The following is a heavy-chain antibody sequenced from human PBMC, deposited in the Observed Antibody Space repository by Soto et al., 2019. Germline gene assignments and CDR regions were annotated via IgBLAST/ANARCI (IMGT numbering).Heavy chain of an antibody. CDR2: ISSSSTYI. D-gene: IGHD3-22*01. CDR1: GFTFSSYS. J-gene: IGHJ4*02. V-gene: IGHV3-21*01. Sequence: EVQLVETGGGLVQPGGSLRLSCAASGFTFSSYSMNWVRQAPGKALEWVSSISSSSTYIYYTDSVKGRFTISRDNAKNSLYLQMNSLRAEDTAVYYCARQYYYDSNFDYWGQGTLVTVSS. CDR3: ARQYYYDSNFDY.